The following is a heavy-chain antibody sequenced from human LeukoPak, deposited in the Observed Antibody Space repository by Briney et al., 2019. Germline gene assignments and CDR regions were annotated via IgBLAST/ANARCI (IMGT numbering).Heavy chain of an antibody. J-gene: IGHJ4*02. CDR2: ISGSGSST. CDR3: AKGIVNWGKNYFDY. Sequence: PGGSLRLSCAASGFTFRSYAMSWVRQAPGKGLEWGSVISGSGSSTYYADSVKGRFTISRDNSKNTLHLQMNSLRAEDTAVYYCAKGIVNWGKNYFDYWGQGTLVTVSS. D-gene: IGHD7-27*01. V-gene: IGHV3-23*01. CDR1: GFTFRSYA.